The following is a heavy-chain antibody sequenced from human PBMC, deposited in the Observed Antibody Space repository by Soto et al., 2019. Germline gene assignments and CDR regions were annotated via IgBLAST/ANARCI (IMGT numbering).Heavy chain of an antibody. D-gene: IGHD2-2*01. Sequence: ESLTISGKGSGYTFTSYWIGLVRQMPGKGLEWMGIIYPGDSDIRYSPSFQGQVSISADKSINTAYLQWRSLKASDTAIYYCARQLLGFCSSASCLNYYYYGMDVWGQGTTVTVSS. CDR3: ARQLLGFCSSASCLNYYYYGMDV. J-gene: IGHJ6*02. V-gene: IGHV5-51*01. CDR1: GYTFTSYW. CDR2: IYPGDSDI.